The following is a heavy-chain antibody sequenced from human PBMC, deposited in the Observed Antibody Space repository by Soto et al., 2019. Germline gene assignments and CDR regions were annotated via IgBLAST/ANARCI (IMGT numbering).Heavy chain of an antibody. CDR1: GFTFSSYW. CDR3: AGWNILDYYGMDV. D-gene: IGHD1-1*01. J-gene: IGHJ6*02. Sequence: SLRLSCAASGFTFSSYWMSWVRQAPGKGLERVANIKQDGSEKYYVDSVKGRFTISRDNAKNSLYLQMNSLRAEDTAVYYCAGWNILDYYGMDVWGQGTTVTVSS. V-gene: IGHV3-7*01. CDR2: IKQDGSEK.